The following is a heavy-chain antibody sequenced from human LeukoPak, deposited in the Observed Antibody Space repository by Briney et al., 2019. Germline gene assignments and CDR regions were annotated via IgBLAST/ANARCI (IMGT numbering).Heavy chain of an antibody. D-gene: IGHD3-10*01. J-gene: IGHJ4*02. V-gene: IGHV5-51*01. CDR3: ARPAANSGSRYFDY. CDR2: IYAGDSDT. Sequence: GESLKISCKGSGYSFSNYWIAWVRQMPGKGLEWMGIIYAGDSDTGYSPSFQGQVTISADKSISTAYLQWSSLKASDTAIYYCARPAANSGSRYFDYWGQGTLVTVSS. CDR1: GYSFSNYW.